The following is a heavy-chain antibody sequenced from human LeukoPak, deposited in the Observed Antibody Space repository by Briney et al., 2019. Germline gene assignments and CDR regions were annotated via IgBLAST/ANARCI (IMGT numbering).Heavy chain of an antibody. Sequence: GGSLRLSCAASGFTFSSYAMTWVRQAPGKGLEWVSVIGRSGGDIQYVDSVKGRFTISRDNSKNTLYLQMNSLRAEDTAVYYCAKYAPPTTVVTRYFDYWGQGTLVTVSS. CDR1: GFTFSSYA. J-gene: IGHJ4*02. CDR2: IGRSGGDI. CDR3: AKYAPPTTVVTRYFDY. V-gene: IGHV3-23*01. D-gene: IGHD4-23*01.